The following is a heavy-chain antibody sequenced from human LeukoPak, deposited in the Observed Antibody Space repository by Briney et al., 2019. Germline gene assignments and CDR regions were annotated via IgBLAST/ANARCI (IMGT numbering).Heavy chain of an antibody. CDR2: IIPIFGTA. D-gene: IGHD6-19*01. CDR1: GGTFSSYA. J-gene: IGHJ6*03. V-gene: IGHV1-69*01. Sequence: SVKVSCKASGGTFSSYAISWVRQAPGQGLEWMGGIIPIFGTANYAQKFQGRVTITADESTSTAYMELSSLRSEDTAVYYCARGSPIAVANYYYYYMDVWGKGTTVTVSS. CDR3: ARGSPIAVANYYYYYMDV.